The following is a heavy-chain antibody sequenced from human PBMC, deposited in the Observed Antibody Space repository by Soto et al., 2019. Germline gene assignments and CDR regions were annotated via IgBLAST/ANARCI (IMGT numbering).Heavy chain of an antibody. V-gene: IGHV1-2*02. Sequence: ASVKVSCKASGYTFTGHYIHWVRRAPGQGPEWMGEIGPASGDTRYAQKFRGRVTMTRDTSITTVYMELNNLSPDDTAVYYCGRGRSGQLVVFYWGQGTPVTVSS. CDR1: GYTFTGHY. D-gene: IGHD3-10*01. CDR3: GRGRSGQLVVFY. J-gene: IGHJ4*02. CDR2: IGPASGDT.